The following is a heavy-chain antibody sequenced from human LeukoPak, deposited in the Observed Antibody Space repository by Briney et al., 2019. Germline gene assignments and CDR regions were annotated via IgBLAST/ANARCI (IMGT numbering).Heavy chain of an antibody. V-gene: IGHV3-33*01. CDR2: IWYDGSNK. Sequence: PGGSLRLSCAASGFTFSSYGMHWVRQAPGKGLEWVAVIWYDGSNKYYADSVKGRFTISRDNSKNTLYLQMNSLRAEDTAVYYCARPLTPENCSGGSCYSGAFDIWGQGTMVTVSS. D-gene: IGHD2-15*01. J-gene: IGHJ3*02. CDR1: GFTFSSYG. CDR3: ARPLTPENCSGGSCYSGAFDI.